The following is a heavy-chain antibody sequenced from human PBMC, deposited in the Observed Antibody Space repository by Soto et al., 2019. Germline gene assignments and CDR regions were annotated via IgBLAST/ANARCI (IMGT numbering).Heavy chain of an antibody. CDR1: GGSISSYY. V-gene: IGHV4-59*08. CDR3: ARRYSSAFDI. CDR2: IYYSGST. J-gene: IGHJ3*02. D-gene: IGHD6-13*01. Sequence: QVQLQESGPGLVKPSETLSLTCTVSGGSISSYYWSWIRQPPGKGLEWIGYIYYSGSTNYNPSLKSRVTISVDTSKNQFSLKLSSVTAAHTAVYYCARRYSSAFDIWGQGTMVTVSS.